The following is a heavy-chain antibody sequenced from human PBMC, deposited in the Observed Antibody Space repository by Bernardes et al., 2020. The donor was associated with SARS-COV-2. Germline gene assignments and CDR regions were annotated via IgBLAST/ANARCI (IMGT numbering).Heavy chain of an antibody. J-gene: IGHJ2*01. CDR1: GFTFSSYA. D-gene: IGHD4-17*01. CDR2: TSYDETHK. V-gene: IGHV3-30-3*01. CDR3: ARGTVTPGHWYFDL. Sequence: GGSLRLSCAASGFTFSSYAMHWVRQAPGKGLEWVAVTSYDETHKYYADSVKGRFTISRDNSKNTLFLQMNSLRPEDTAVYYCARGTVTPGHWYFDLWGRGTLVTVSS.